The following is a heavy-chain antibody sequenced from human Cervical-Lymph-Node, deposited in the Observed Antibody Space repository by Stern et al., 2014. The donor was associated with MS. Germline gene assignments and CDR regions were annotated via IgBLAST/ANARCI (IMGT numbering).Heavy chain of an antibody. CDR3: ARDPSDYVVFKYYGMDV. CDR1: GFTFRSDW. J-gene: IGHJ6*02. V-gene: IGHV3-74*01. Sequence: EVQLLESGGGLVLPGGSLRLSCAASGFTFRSDWMHWVRQAPGKGLVWVSRIKSDGSRTDYADSVKGRFAISRDNAKNTLYLQMNSLRAEDTAVYYCARDPSDYVVFKYYGMDVWGQGTTVTVSS. D-gene: IGHD4/OR15-4a*01. CDR2: IKSDGSRT.